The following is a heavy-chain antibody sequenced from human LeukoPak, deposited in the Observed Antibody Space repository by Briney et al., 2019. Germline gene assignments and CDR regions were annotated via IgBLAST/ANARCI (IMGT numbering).Heavy chain of an antibody. CDR1: GFTFKNYA. V-gene: IGHV3-23*01. J-gene: IGHJ4*02. Sequence: GGSLRLSCAASGFTFKNYAMSWVRQAPGRGLEWVSGISRSGGSTYYADSVKGWFTVSRDNSKNTLFLQMNSLRADDTAVYYCAKEPYGDSGLVLGSWGQGTLVTVSS. CDR2: ISRSGGST. CDR3: AKEPYGDSGLVLGS. D-gene: IGHD4-17*01.